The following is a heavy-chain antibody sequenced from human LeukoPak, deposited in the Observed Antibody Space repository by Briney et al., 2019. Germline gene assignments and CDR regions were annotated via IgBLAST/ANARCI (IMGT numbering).Heavy chain of an antibody. V-gene: IGHV2-5*02. Sequence: ESGPTLVNPTQTLTLTCSFSGFSLTTRGVGVGWIRQPPGKALECLALIYWDDDKRYRPSLKSRVTITKDTSKNQVVLTMTNMDPVDTATYYCARTLLTGDAFDIWGQGTMVTVSS. J-gene: IGHJ3*02. CDR3: ARTLLTGDAFDI. D-gene: IGHD7-27*01. CDR1: GFSLTTRGVG. CDR2: IYWDDDK.